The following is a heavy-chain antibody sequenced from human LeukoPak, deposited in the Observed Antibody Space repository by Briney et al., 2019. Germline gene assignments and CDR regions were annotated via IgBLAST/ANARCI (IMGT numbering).Heavy chain of an antibody. CDR2: IWYDGSNK. J-gene: IGHJ6*04. CDR1: GFTFSSYG. V-gene: IGHV3-33*01. CDR3: ARDIGYCSSTSCYRYGMDV. Sequence: GGSLRLSCAASGFTFSSYGMHWVRQAPGKGLEWVAVIWYDGSNKYYADSVKGRFTISRDNSKNTLYLQMNSLRAEDTAVYYCARDIGYCSSTSCYRYGMDVWGKGTTVTVSS. D-gene: IGHD2-2*01.